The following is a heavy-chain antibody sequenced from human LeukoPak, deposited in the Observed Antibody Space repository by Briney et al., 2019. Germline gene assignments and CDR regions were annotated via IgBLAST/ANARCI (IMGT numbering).Heavy chain of an antibody. J-gene: IGHJ6*04. CDR3: ARGLVAAAGYYYYGMGV. Sequence: SETLSLTCAVYGGSFSGYYWSWIRQPPGKGLEWIGEINHSGSTNYNPSLKSRVTISVDTSKNQFSLKLSSVTAADTAVYYCARGLVAAAGYYYYGMGVWGKGTTVTVSS. V-gene: IGHV4-34*01. CDR2: INHSGST. CDR1: GGSFSGYY. D-gene: IGHD6-13*01.